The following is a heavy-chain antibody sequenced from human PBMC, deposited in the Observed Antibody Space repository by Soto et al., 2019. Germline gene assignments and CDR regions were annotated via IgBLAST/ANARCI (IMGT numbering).Heavy chain of an antibody. CDR1: GGTFSSYA. J-gene: IGHJ5*02. CDR2: IIPIFGTA. CDR3: ARDWEGVAATPGSYNWFDP. D-gene: IGHD2-15*01. Sequence: SVKVSCKASGGTFSSYAISWVRQAPGQGLEWMGGIIPIFGTANYAQKFQGRVTITADKSTSTAYMELSSLRSEDTAVYYCARDWEGVAATPGSYNWFDPWGQGTLVTVSS. V-gene: IGHV1-69*06.